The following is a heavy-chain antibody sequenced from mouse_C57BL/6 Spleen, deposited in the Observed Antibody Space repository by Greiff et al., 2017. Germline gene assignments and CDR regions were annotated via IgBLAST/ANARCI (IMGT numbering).Heavy chain of an antibody. V-gene: IGHV3-6*01. J-gene: IGHJ2*01. CDR2: ISYDGSN. D-gene: IGHD2-2*01. CDR3: AKRGMVTYYFDY. Sequence: ESGPGLVKPSQSLSLTCSVTGYSITSGYYWNWIRQFPGNKLEWMGYISYDGSNNYNPSLKNRISITRDTSKNQFFLKLNSVTTEDTATYYGAKRGMVTYYFDYWGQGTTLTVSS. CDR1: GYSITSGYY.